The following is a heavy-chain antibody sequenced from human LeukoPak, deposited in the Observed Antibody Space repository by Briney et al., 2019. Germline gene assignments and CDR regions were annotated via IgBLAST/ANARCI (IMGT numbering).Heavy chain of an antibody. CDR1: GYAFTSYA. Sequence: ASVKVSCKASGYAFTSYAMHWVRQAPGQRLEWMGWINAGNGNTKYSQKFQGRVTITRDTSASTAYMELSSLRSEDTAVYYCASRGGYSSSWYVFDYWGQGTLVTVSS. V-gene: IGHV1-3*01. CDR2: INAGNGNT. CDR3: ASRGGYSSSWYVFDY. J-gene: IGHJ4*02. D-gene: IGHD6-13*01.